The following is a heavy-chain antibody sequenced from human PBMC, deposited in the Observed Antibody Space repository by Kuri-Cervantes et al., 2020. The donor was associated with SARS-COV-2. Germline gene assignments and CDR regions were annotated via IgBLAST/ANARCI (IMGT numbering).Heavy chain of an antibody. Sequence: GSLRLSCTVPGGSISSSSYYWCWIRQPPGKGLEWIGSIYYSGITYYNPSLKSPITISVDTSKNQFSLMLSSVTAADTAVYNCARHPRGSVTIFGVVIEGAPFDYWGQGTLVTVSS. V-gene: IGHV4-39*01. CDR1: GGSISSSSYY. J-gene: IGHJ4*02. CDR2: IYYSGIT. CDR3: ARHPRGSVTIFGVVIEGAPFDY. D-gene: IGHD3-3*01.